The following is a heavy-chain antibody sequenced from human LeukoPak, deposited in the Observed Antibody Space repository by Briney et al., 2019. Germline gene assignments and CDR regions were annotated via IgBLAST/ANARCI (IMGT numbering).Heavy chain of an antibody. D-gene: IGHD5-18*01. CDR2: IIPILGIA. CDR1: GGTFSSYA. Sequence: ASVKVSCKASGGTFSSYAISWVRQAPGQGLEWMGRIIPILGIANYAQKFQGRVTITADKSTSTAYMELSSLRSEDTAVYYCARAGGDXAMVKHFDYWGQGTLVTVSS. CDR3: ARAGGDXAMVKHFDY. J-gene: IGHJ4*02. V-gene: IGHV1-69*04.